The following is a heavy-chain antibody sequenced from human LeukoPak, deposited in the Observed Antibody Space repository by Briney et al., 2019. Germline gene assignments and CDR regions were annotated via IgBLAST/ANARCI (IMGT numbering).Heavy chain of an antibody. D-gene: IGHD6-13*01. Sequence: GGSLRLSCAASGLTFSSYSMNWVRQAPGKGLEWVSSISSSSSYIYYADSVKGRFTISRDNAKNSLYLQMNSLRAEDTAVYYCARDRSIAAAGTGFFYYYYGMDVWGQGTTVTVSS. CDR3: ARDRSIAAAGTGFFYYYYGMDV. V-gene: IGHV3-21*04. CDR2: ISSSSSYI. J-gene: IGHJ6*02. CDR1: GLTFSSYS.